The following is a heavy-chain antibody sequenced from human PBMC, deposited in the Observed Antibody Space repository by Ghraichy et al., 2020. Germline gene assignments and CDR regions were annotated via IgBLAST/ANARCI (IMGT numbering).Heavy chain of an antibody. D-gene: IGHD6-13*01. CDR3: ATGGGVQQPAPRAGLNWFDP. J-gene: IGHJ5*02. CDR1: GFTFSTYG. Sequence: GGSLRLSCVASGFTFSTYGMHWVRQAPGKGLEWVAFISNDGSNKYYADSLKGRFTISRDNSKNTLYLQMNSLRSEDTAVYHCATGGGVQQPAPRAGLNWFDPWGHGTLVTVSS. V-gene: IGHV3-30*03. CDR2: ISNDGSNK.